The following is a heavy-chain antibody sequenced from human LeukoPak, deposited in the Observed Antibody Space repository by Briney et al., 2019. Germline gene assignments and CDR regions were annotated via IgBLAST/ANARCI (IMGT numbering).Heavy chain of an antibody. CDR1: GGSISSSSYY. Sequence: SETLSLTSTVSGGSISSSSYYWGWIRQPPGKGLEWIGRIYYSGSTYCNPSLKSRVTISVDTSKNQFSLRLSSVTAADTAVYYCASLAMIVVGTDPGYWGQGTLVTVSS. J-gene: IGHJ4*02. V-gene: IGHV4-39*01. D-gene: IGHD3-22*01. CDR2: IYYSGST. CDR3: ASLAMIVVGTDPGY.